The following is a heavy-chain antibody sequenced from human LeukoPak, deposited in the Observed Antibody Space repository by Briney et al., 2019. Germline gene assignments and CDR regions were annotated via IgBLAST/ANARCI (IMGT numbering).Heavy chain of an antibody. V-gene: IGHV3-23*01. CDR1: GFTFSNYA. J-gene: IGHJ4*02. CDR2: IVGGGHGT. D-gene: IGHD3-10*01. CDR3: AKDLWFGESRDY. Sequence: PGGSLRLSCAASGFTFSNYAMAWVRQAPGKGLEWVSTIVGGGHGTYYVDSVKGRFAVSRDNSMNTLYLHMSSLRDDDAAVYYCAKDLWFGESRDYWGQGTLVTVSS.